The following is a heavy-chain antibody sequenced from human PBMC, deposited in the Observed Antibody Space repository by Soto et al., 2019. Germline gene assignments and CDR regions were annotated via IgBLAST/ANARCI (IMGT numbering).Heavy chain of an antibody. CDR2: ISYDGSNK. CDR3: AKGDRYYYYYYGMDV. D-gene: IGHD3-16*01. CDR1: GFTFSSYG. Sequence: QVQLVESGGGVVQPGRSLRLSCAASGFTFSSYGMHWVRQAPGKGLEWVAVISYDGSNKYYADSVKGRFTISRDNYKNTLYMNMNSLRAEDTAVYYCAKGDRYYYYYYGMDVWGQGTTVTVSS. V-gene: IGHV3-30*18. J-gene: IGHJ6*02.